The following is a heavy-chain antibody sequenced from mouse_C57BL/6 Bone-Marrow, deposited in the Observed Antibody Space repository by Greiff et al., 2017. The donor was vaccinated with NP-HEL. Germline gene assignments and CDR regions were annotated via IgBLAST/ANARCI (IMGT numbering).Heavy chain of an antibody. D-gene: IGHD1-1*01. CDR3: ARSRITTVVAHFDY. J-gene: IGHJ2*01. CDR1: GYTFTGYW. Sequence: VQLQQSGAELMKPGASVKLSCKATGYTFTGYWIEWVKQRPGHGLEWIGEILPGSGSTNYNEKFKGKATFTADKSSNTAYMQLSSLTTEDSAIYYCARSRITTVVAHFDYWGQGTTLTVSS. V-gene: IGHV1-9*01. CDR2: ILPGSGST.